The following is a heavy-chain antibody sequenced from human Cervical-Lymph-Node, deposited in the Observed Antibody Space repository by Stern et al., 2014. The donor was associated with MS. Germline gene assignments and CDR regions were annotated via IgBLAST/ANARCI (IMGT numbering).Heavy chain of an antibody. Sequence: QVQLVESGGGVVRPGTSLRLSCAASAFNFNNYAMHWVRQAPGKGLDWGAVIWYDGSKKYYADSVRGRFTISRDHSKNTLFLQMTGLRADDTAVYYCAADRYCSADSCQGLFDYWGQGTLVTVSS. D-gene: IGHD2-15*01. V-gene: IGHV3-33*01. J-gene: IGHJ4*02. CDR1: AFNFNNYA. CDR2: IWYDGSKK. CDR3: AADRYCSADSCQGLFDY.